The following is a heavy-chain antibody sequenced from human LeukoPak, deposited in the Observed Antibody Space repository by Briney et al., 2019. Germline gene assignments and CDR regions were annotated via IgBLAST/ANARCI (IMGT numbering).Heavy chain of an antibody. V-gene: IGHV4-59*08. D-gene: IGHD4-17*01. J-gene: IGHJ4*02. CDR1: GGSFSSYY. Sequence: PSETLSLTCTVSGGSFSSYYWTWLRPPAGKGLEWIGYIYYSGSTNYNPSLKSRVTISVDTSKKQFSLKLTSVTAADTAVYYCARHNTYADYLDYWGQGTLVTVSS. CDR2: IYYSGST. CDR3: ARHNTYADYLDY.